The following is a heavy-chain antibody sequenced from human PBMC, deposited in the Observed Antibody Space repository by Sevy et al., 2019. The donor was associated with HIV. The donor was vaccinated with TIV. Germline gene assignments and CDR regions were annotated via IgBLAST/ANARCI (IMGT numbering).Heavy chain of an antibody. CDR1: GFTFSDYY. CDR3: ASLRITGTPLGY. V-gene: IGHV3-11*01. Sequence: GGSLRLSCAASGFTFSDYYMSWIRQAPGKGLEWVSYISNSGSTICYSDSVKGRFTISRDNAKNSLYLQMNSLRAEDTAVYYCASLRITGTPLGYWGQGTLVTVSS. D-gene: IGHD1-20*01. J-gene: IGHJ4*02. CDR2: ISNSGSTI.